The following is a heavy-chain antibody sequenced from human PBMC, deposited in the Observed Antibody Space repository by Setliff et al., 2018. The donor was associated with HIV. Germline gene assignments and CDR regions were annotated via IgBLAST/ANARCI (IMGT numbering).Heavy chain of an antibody. V-gene: IGHV1-3*01. J-gene: IGHJ4*01. Sequence: ASVKVSCKASGGTFSSYAISWVRQAPGQSLEWMGWINVGKGDTKYSQELQGRITLTTDTSANTAYMKLSSLRSDDTAVYFCARGALLAVFDFDHWGHGTLVTVSS. CDR2: INVGKGDT. D-gene: IGHD3-10*01. CDR1: GGTFSSYA. CDR3: ARGALLAVFDFDH.